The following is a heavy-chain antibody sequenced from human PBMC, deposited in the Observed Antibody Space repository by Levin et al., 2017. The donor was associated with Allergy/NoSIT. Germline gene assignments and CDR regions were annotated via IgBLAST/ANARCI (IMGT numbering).Heavy chain of an antibody. J-gene: IGHJ4*02. CDR3: ARDKAVVGTALDY. CDR2: TSSDGAT. V-gene: IGHV3-66*01. CDR1: GLTVSINY. D-gene: IGHD6-13*01. Sequence: GGSLRLSCAASGLTVSINYMSWVRQAPGKGLEWVSVTSSDGATNYADSVKGRFTVSRDNSKNTLFLQMKSLRVEDTAVYYCARDKAVVGTALDYWGQGTLVTVSS.